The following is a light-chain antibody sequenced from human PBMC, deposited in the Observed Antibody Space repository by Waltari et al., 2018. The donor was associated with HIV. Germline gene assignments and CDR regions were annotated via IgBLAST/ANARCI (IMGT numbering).Light chain of an antibody. Sequence: QSVLTQPSSASGTPGQRVTISCSGSRSNIGSNTVTWYQQRPGTAPKLLIYSNKPRPSGVPDRFSGSKSGTSASLAISGLQSEDEADYYCTAWDDGLSDPVFGGGTKLTVL. CDR2: SNK. V-gene: IGLV1-44*01. J-gene: IGLJ3*02. CDR3: TAWDDGLSDPV. CDR1: RSNIGSNT.